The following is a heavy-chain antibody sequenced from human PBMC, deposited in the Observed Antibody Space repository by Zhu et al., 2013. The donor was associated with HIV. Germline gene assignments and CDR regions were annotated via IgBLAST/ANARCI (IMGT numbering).Heavy chain of an antibody. J-gene: IGHJ4*02. CDR1: GYNFGAYG. D-gene: IGHD6-13*01. Sequence: QVHLLQSGPEVRKPGTSVRVSCKASGYNFGAYGISWVRQAPGQGLEWLGWISANNGNTKYARGVRDRVTMTTDSSTSTAYMDLRGLVSDDTAIYYCARDQKEGQELVAFFDFWGQGSLVTVSS. CDR3: ARDQKEGQELVAFFDF. V-gene: IGHV1-18*01. CDR2: ISANNGNT.